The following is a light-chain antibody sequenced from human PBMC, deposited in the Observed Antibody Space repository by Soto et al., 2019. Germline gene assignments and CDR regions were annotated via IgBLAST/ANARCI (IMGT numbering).Light chain of an antibody. CDR1: QGISND. Sequence: DIQMTQSPSSLSASVGDRVTITCRASQGISNDLAWYQQKTGKVPKLLIYAASTLQSGVPSRFSGSGSGTDLTLTISRLQPEDVAIYDCQKYNSAPRTFGQRTKVEIK. CDR2: AAS. J-gene: IGKJ1*01. CDR3: QKYNSAPRT. V-gene: IGKV1-27*01.